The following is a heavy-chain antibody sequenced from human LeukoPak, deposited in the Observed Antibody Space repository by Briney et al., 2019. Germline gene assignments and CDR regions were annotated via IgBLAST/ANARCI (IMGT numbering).Heavy chain of an antibody. CDR3: AKDPETYYYYGMDV. CDR2: ISGSGGST. J-gene: IGHJ6*02. CDR1: GFTFSIYA. V-gene: IGHV3-23*01. Sequence: GGSLRLSCAASGFTFSIYAMSWVRQAPGKGLEWVSAISGSGGSTYYADSVKGRFTISRDNSKNTLYLQMNSLRAEDTAVYYCAKDPETYYYYGMDVWGQGTTVTVSS.